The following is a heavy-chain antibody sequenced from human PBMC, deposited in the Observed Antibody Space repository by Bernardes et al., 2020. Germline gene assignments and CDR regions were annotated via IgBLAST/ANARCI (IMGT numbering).Heavy chain of an antibody. V-gene: IGHV3-23*01. CDR2: ISGSGGST. D-gene: IGHD2-2*01. J-gene: IGHJ4*02. CDR3: AKGYCSSTSCARFDY. CDR1: GFTFSSYA. Sequence: LFCASSGFTFSSYAMSWVRQAPGKGLEWVSAISGSGGSTYYADSVKGRFTISRDNSKNTLYLQMNSLRAEDTAVYYCAKGYCSSTSCARFDYWGQGTLVTVSS.